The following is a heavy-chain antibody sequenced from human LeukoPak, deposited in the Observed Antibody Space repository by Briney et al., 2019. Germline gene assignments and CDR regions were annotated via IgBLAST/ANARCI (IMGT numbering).Heavy chain of an antibody. CDR3: ARGSLGVVPAAIRALRH. CDR1: GYTFTSYY. Sequence: ASVKVSCKASGYTFTSYYMHWVRQAPGQGPEWMGIINPSGGSTSYAQKFQGRVTMTRDTSTSTVYMELSSLRSEDTAVYYCARGSLGVVPAAIRALRHWGQGTLVTVSS. V-gene: IGHV1-46*01. J-gene: IGHJ1*01. D-gene: IGHD2-2*02. CDR2: INPSGGST.